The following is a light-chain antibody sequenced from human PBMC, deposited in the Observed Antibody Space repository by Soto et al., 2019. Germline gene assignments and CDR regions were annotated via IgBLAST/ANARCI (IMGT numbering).Light chain of an antibody. CDR3: QQYGSSPWT. V-gene: IGKV3-15*01. Sequence: EIVMTQSPATLSVSPGERATLSCRATKSVSSNLAWYQQKPGQAPRLLIYGASTRATGIPARFSGSGSGTEFTLTISRLEPEDFAVYYCQQYGSSPWTFGQGTKVDIK. CDR2: GAS. CDR1: KSVSSN. J-gene: IGKJ1*01.